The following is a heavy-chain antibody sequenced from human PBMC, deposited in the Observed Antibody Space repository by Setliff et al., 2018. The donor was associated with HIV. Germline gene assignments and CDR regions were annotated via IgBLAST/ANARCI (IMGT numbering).Heavy chain of an antibody. V-gene: IGHV3-49*03. CDR1: GFTFGDYA. CDR3: ARSDWGSKDDY. J-gene: IGHJ4*02. CDR2: IRNKAFGETT. Sequence: GESLTISCTASGFTFGDYAMSWFRQAPGKGLEWVGFIRNKAFGETTDYAASVKGRFTFSRDDSKGIAYLQMNSLKTEDTAVYYCARSDWGSKDDYWGQGTLVTVSS. D-gene: IGHD7-27*01.